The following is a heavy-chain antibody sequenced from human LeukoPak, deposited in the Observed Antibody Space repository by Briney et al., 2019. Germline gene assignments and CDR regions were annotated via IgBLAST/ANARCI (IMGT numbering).Heavy chain of an antibody. CDR2: INPNSGGT. Sequence: GAAVKVSCKASGYTFTGYYMHWVRQAPGQGLEWMGWINPNSGGTNYAQKFQGRVTMTRDTSISTAYMELSRLRSDDTAVYYCATVRDMGKRYFDWLPPDHWGQGTLVTVSS. V-gene: IGHV1-2*02. J-gene: IGHJ4*02. CDR1: GYTFTGYY. CDR3: ATVRDMGKRYFDWLPPDH. D-gene: IGHD3-9*01.